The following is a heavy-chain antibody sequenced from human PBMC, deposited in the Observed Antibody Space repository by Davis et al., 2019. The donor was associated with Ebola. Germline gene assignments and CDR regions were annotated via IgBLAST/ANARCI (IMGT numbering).Heavy chain of an antibody. CDR3: ARAQRYCSGGSCYSGYYYGMDV. CDR1: GFTFSTYW. CDR2: IKQDGSEN. J-gene: IGHJ6*02. V-gene: IGHV3-7*01. Sequence: PEGSLRLSCAASGFTFSTYWMIWVRQAPGKGLEWVANIKQDGSENYYVDSVKGRFTISRDNAKNSLYLQMNSLRAEDTAVYYCARAQRYCSGGSCYSGYYYGMDVWGQGTTVTVSS. D-gene: IGHD2-15*01.